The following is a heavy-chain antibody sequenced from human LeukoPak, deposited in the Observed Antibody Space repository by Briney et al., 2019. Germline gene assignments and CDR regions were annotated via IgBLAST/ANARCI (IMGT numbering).Heavy chain of an antibody. CDR1: GGSISSSSYY. J-gene: IGHJ4*02. CDR3: ARHDYSNYVGDY. Sequence: SETLSLTCTVSGGSISSSSYYWGWIRQPPGKGLEWIGSIYYSGSTYYNPSLKSRVTISVDTSKNQFSLKLSSVTAADTAVYYCARHDYSNYVGDYWGQGTLVTVSS. D-gene: IGHD4-11*01. V-gene: IGHV4-39*01. CDR2: IYYSGST.